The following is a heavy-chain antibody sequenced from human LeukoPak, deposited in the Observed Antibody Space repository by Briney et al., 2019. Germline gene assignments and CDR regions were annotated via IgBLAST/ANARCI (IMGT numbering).Heavy chain of an antibody. CDR2: ITYDGYYK. CDR1: RFSFTSYG. Sequence: GTSLRLSCAASRFSFTSYGMHWVRQAPGKGLEWVALITYDGYYKYYSDSVKGRFTISSDTSKNTLYLQMNSLRAEDTAVYYCARDLSPVVRASPMGYWGQGTLVTVSS. D-gene: IGHD3-10*01. CDR3: ARDLSPVVRASPMGY. V-gene: IGHV3-30*03. J-gene: IGHJ4*02.